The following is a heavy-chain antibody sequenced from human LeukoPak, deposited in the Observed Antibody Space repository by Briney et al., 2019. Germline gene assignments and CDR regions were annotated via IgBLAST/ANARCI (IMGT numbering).Heavy chain of an antibody. CDR3: AKCYDILTGAKDAFDI. V-gene: IGHV3-23*01. CDR2: ISASGGNT. J-gene: IGHJ3*02. Sequence: GGSLRLSCAASGFTFSSYAMSWVRQAPGKGLEWVSAISASGGNTYYADSVKGRFTISRDNSKNTLYLQMNSLRAEDTAVYYCAKCYDILTGAKDAFDIWGQGTMVTVSS. D-gene: IGHD3-9*01. CDR1: GFTFSSYA.